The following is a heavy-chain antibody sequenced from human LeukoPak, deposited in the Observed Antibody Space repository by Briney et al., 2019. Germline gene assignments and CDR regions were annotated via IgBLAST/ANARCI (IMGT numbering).Heavy chain of an antibody. CDR2: ISSGADSI. CDR1: GITFRSYD. J-gene: IGHJ4*02. CDR3: ARGSTASY. Sequence: GGSLRLSCVASGITFRSYDMNWVRQAPGKGLEWISGISSGADSIYYADSVKGRFTISRDNAKNSVFLQMNSLRAEDTALYYCARGSTASYLGQGTLVTVSS. V-gene: IGHV3-48*03. D-gene: IGHD2-21*02.